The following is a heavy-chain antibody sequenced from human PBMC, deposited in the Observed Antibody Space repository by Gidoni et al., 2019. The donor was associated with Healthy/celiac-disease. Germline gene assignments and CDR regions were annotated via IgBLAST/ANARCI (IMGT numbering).Heavy chain of an antibody. J-gene: IGHJ5*02. CDR2: IYYSGST. V-gene: IGHV4-59*01. D-gene: IGHD2-2*01. Sequence: QVQLQESGPGLVKPSETLSLTCPVSGGSISSYYWSWIRQPPGKGLEWIGYIYYSGSTNYNPSLKSRVAISVDTSKNQFSLKLSSVTAADTAVYYCARSIVVVPAVWFDPWGQGTLVTVSS. CDR3: ARSIVVVPAVWFDP. CDR1: GGSISSYY.